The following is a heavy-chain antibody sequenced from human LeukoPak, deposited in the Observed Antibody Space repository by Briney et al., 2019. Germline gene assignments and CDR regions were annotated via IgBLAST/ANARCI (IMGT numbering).Heavy chain of an antibody. CDR2: IHYSGTT. J-gene: IGHJ4*02. V-gene: IGHV4-59*08. D-gene: IGHD3-10*01. Sequence: SETLSLTRTVSGGSISDYFWSWIQQPPRKGLEWIGYIHYSGTTNYNPSLNTRVTISVDTSKNQFSLRLSSVTAADTAVYYCARYGITIVRGGKYYFDSWGQGTLVTVSS. CDR1: GGSISDYF. CDR3: ARYGITIVRGGKYYFDS.